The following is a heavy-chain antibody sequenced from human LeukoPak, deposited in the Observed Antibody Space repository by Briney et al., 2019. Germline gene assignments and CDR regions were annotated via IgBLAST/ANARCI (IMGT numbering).Heavy chain of an antibody. J-gene: IGHJ4*02. CDR2: IREDGSEK. D-gene: IGHD1-20*01. V-gene: IGHV3-7*04. Sequence: QSGGSLRLSCAASGFSFSSYWMSWVRQAPGKGLEWVANIREDGSEKYYVDSVKGRFTISRDNAQNSLYLRMNSLRAEDTAVYYCARDPQDNWNDLDYWGQGTLFTVSS. CDR1: GFSFSSYW. CDR3: ARDPQDNWNDLDY.